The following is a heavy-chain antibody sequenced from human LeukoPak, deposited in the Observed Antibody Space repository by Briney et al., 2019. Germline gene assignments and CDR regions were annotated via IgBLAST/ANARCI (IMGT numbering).Heavy chain of an antibody. D-gene: IGHD2-2*01. V-gene: IGHV4-59*01. CDR2: IYYSGTT. Sequence: PSETLSLTCTASGGSISNYYWSWIRQPPGKGLEWIGYIYYSGTTNYNPSLKSRVTMSVDTAKKQFSLKLSSVTAADTAVYYCARYHPDSNSFDSSGQGTLVTVSS. J-gene: IGHJ5*01. CDR1: GGSISNYY. CDR3: ARYHPDSNSFDS.